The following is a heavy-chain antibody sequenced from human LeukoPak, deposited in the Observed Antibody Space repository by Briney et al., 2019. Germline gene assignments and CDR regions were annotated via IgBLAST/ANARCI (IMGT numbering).Heavy chain of an antibody. CDR1: GGSISSYY. J-gene: IGHJ3*02. CDR2: IYYGGST. D-gene: IGHD3-22*01. Sequence: SETLSLTCTVSGGSISSYYWSWIRQPPGKGLEWIGYIYYGGSTNYNPSLKSRVTISVDTSKNQFSLKLSSVTAADTAVYYCARGAAMIVVGGAFDIWGQGTMVTVSS. V-gene: IGHV4-59*01. CDR3: ARGAAMIVVGGAFDI.